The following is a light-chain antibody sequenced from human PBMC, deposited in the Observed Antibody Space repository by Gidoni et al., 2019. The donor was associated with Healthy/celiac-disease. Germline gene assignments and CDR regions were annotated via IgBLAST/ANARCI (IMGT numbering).Light chain of an antibody. CDR2: GKN. V-gene: IGLV3-19*01. CDR1: SLRSYY. J-gene: IGLJ2*01. CDR3: NSRDSSGNPDVV. Sequence: SDLPQAPFVSLALGQTVRITCQGDSLRSYYASWYQQKPGQAPVLVIYGKNNRPSGIPDRFSGSSSGNTASLTITGAQAEDEADYYCNSRDSSGNPDVVFGGGTKLTVL.